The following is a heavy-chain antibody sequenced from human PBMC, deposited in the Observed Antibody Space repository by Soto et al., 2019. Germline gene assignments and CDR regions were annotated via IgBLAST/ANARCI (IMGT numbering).Heavy chain of an antibody. CDR1: GFTVSSNY. D-gene: IGHD3-22*01. V-gene: IGHV3-53*04. J-gene: IGHJ4*02. CDR2: IYSGGST. Sequence: GGSLRLSCAASGFTVSSNYMSWVRQAPGKGLEWVSVIYSGGSTYYADSVKGRFTISRHNSENTLYLQMNSLRAEDTAVYYCASQPSYYYDSSGYLGYWGQGTLVTVSS. CDR3: ASQPSYYYDSSGYLGY.